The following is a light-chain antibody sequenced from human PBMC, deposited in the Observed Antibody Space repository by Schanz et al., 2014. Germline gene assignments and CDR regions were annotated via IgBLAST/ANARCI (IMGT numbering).Light chain of an antibody. Sequence: QSVLTQPPSASGSPGQSVTISCTGTSSDVGAYDYVSWYQQHPGKVPKLIIYEVNKRPSGVPDRFSGSKSGNTASLTVSGLQADDEADYYCQSYDNSLSGVFGGGTKLTVL. CDR1: SSDVGAYDY. V-gene: IGLV2-8*01. CDR2: EVN. CDR3: QSYDNSLSGV. J-gene: IGLJ3*02.